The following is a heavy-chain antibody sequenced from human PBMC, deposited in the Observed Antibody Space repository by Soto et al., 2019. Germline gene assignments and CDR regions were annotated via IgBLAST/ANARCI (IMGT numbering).Heavy chain of an antibody. CDR2: IYYSGST. CDR1: GGSISSYY. CDR3: ARDAMIANWFDP. V-gene: IGHV4-59*01. J-gene: IGHJ5*02. Sequence: QVQLQESGPGLVKPSETLSLTCTVSGGSISSYYWSWIRQPPGKGLEWIGYIYYSGSTNYNPSLKRRVTISVDTSKNQFSLKLSSVTAADTAVYYCARDAMIANWFDPWGQGTLVTVSS. D-gene: IGHD3-22*01.